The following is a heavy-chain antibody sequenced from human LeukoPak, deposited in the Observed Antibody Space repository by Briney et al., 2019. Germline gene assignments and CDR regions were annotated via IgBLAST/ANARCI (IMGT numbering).Heavy chain of an antibody. V-gene: IGHV4-59*01. CDR2: IYYTGST. D-gene: IGHD3-10*01. CDR1: GGFISSYY. J-gene: IGHJ2*01. CDR3: AREGTPVGYFDL. Sequence: SETLSLTCTVSGGFISSYYWSWIRQPPGKGLEWLGYIYYTGSTNYNPSLKSRLTISVDTSKSQFSLNLSSVTAADTAVYYCAREGTPVGYFDLWGRGTLVTVSS.